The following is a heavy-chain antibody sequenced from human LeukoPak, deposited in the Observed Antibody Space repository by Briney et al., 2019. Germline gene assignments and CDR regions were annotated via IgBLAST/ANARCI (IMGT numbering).Heavy chain of an antibody. CDR3: ARDALNYDFWSGSFDY. CDR2: IKQDGSEK. J-gene: IGHJ4*02. D-gene: IGHD3-3*01. CDR1: GFTFSSYW. V-gene: IGHV3-7*01. Sequence: GGSLRLSCAASGFTFSSYWMSWARQAPGKGLEWVANIKQDGSEKYYVDSVKGRFTISRDNAKNSLYLQMNSLRAEDTAVYYCARDALNYDFWSGSFDYWGQGTLVTVSS.